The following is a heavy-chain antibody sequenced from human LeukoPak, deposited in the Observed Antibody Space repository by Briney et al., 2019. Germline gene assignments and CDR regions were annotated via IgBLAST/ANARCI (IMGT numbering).Heavy chain of an antibody. Sequence: GGSLRLSCAASGFTFSSYSMNWVRQAPGKGLEWVSSISTSSSYIHYADSVKGRFTISRDNAKNSLYLQMNSLRAEDTALYYCARAPGVRYYYYMDVWGKGTTVTVSS. D-gene: IGHD2-8*01. J-gene: IGHJ6*03. CDR2: ISTSSSYI. V-gene: IGHV3-21*04. CDR1: GFTFSSYS. CDR3: ARAPGVRYYYYMDV.